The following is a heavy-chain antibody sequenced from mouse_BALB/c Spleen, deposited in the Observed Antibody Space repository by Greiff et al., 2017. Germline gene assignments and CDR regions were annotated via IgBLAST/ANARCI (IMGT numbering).Heavy chain of an antibody. D-gene: IGHD2-5*01. Sequence: QVQLQQPGAELVKPGASVKLSCKASGYTFTSYWMHWVKQRPGQGLEWIGEINPSNGRTNYNEKFKSKATLTVDKSSSTAYMQLSSLTSEDSAVYCCARFPYSNYYFDYWGQGTTLTVSS. CDR3: ARFPYSNYYFDY. CDR2: INPSNGRT. J-gene: IGHJ2*01. V-gene: IGHV1S81*02. CDR1: GYTFTSYW.